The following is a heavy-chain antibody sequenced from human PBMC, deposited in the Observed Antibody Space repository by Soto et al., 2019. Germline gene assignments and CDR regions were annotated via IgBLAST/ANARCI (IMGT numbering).Heavy chain of an antibody. CDR2: VFHSGST. CDR1: GGSIGSSNW. CDR3: ARDPVSTAGGFDY. V-gene: IGHV4-4*02. J-gene: IGHJ4*02. Sequence: SETLSLTCSVSGGSIGSSNWWSWVRQPPEKGLEWIGEVFHSGSTNYNPSLKSRVTISVDKSRNHFSLKLSSVTAADTAVYYCARDPVSTAGGFDYWGQGTLVTVSS. D-gene: IGHD4-17*01.